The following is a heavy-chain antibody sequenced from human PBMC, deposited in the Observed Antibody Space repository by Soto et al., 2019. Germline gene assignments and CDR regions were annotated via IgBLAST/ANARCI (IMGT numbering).Heavy chain of an antibody. V-gene: IGHV4-39*01. D-gene: IGHD1-20*01. CDR1: GASISGSYYY. CDR3: ATSQKGYNWNYFDH. J-gene: IGHJ4*02. Sequence: PSATLSLTCAVSGASISGSYYYWAWLRQSPGKGPEWIGSVFYTGFTSYNPSLESRVSVSVDTSKSQFSLKLSAVTAADTAVYYCATSQKGYNWNYFDHWGQGALVTVS. CDR2: VFYTGFT.